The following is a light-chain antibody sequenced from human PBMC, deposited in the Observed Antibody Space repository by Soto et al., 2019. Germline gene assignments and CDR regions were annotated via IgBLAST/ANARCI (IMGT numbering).Light chain of an antibody. CDR2: RNS. CDR1: SSNIGSNY. Sequence: QSVLTQPPSASGTPGQRVTISCSGSSSNIGSNYVYWYQQLPGTVPQLLIYRNSERPSGVPDRFSGSKSGTSASLAISGLRSEDEADYYCAVWDDSLSGVVFGGGTKVTVL. V-gene: IGLV1-47*01. J-gene: IGLJ2*01. CDR3: AVWDDSLSGVV.